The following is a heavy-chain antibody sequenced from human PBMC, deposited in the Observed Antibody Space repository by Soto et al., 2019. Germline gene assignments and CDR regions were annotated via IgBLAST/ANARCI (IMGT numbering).Heavy chain of an antibody. Sequence: VQLLESGGGVVQPGRSLTLSCAAPEFTFSIYGMHWVRQAPGKGPEWVAVVSHDGRNKYYGDSVKGRFSVSREESKNTVFLQMNSMRVEDTAVYYCANDRSGYGYDGMDVGGQGTMVTVSS. CDR2: VSHDGRNK. J-gene: IGHJ6*02. D-gene: IGHD5-18*01. CDR3: ANDRSGYGYDGMDV. CDR1: EFTFSIYG. V-gene: IGHV3-30*18.